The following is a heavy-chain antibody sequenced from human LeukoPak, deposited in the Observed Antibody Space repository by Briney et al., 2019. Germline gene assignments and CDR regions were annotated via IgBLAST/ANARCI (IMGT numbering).Heavy chain of an antibody. V-gene: IGHV1-69*05. CDR2: IIPIFGTA. Sequence: ASVKVSFKASGGTFSSYAISWVRPAPGQGLEWMGGIIPIFGTANYAQKFQGRVTITTDESTSTAYMELSSLRSEDTAVYYCARGGLEVYYFDYWGQGTLVTVSS. D-gene: IGHD2-8*02. J-gene: IGHJ4*02. CDR3: ARGGLEVYYFDY. CDR1: GGTFSSYA.